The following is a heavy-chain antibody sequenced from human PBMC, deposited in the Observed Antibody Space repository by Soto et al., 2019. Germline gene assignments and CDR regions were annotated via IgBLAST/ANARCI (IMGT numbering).Heavy chain of an antibody. CDR2: IKTKTEGGTT. J-gene: IGHJ4*02. V-gene: IGHV3-15*01. Sequence: EVQLVESGGGLVKPGGSLRLSCAASGFTFSNAWMSWVRQIPGKGLEWAGRIKTKTEGGTTDYAAPVKGRFTISRDDSNNTLYLQINSLKTEDTAVYYCAAVDFGSDFWGQGTLVTVSS. CDR1: GFTFSNAW. CDR3: AAVDFGSDF. D-gene: IGHD3-10*01.